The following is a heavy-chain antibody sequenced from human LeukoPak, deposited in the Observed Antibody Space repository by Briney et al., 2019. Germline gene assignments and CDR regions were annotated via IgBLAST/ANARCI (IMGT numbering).Heavy chain of an antibody. Sequence: TGGSLRLSCAASGSTFSSYSMNWVRQAPGKGLEWVSYISSSSSTIYYADSVKGRFTISRDNAKNSLYLQMNSLRDEDTAVYYCAKQYYDFWSGSNWFDPWGQGTLVTVSS. CDR3: AKQYYDFWSGSNWFDP. J-gene: IGHJ5*02. D-gene: IGHD3-3*01. CDR1: GSTFSSYS. V-gene: IGHV3-48*02. CDR2: ISSSSSTI.